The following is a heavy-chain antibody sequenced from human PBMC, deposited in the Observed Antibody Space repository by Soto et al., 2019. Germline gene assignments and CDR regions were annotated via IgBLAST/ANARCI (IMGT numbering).Heavy chain of an antibody. V-gene: IGHV3-23*01. CDR1: GFTFSSNA. D-gene: IGHD1-1*01. CDR2: ISGSGGST. Sequence: EVQLLESGGGLVQPGGSLRLSCAASGFTFSSNAMSWVRQAPGKGLEWVSAISGSGGSTYNADSVKGRFTISRDNSKNQLELQMHSLRAEATAVYYCAKTSVRWAQQPNYFDYWGQGSLVTVSS. CDR3: AKTSVRWAQQPNYFDY. J-gene: IGHJ4*02.